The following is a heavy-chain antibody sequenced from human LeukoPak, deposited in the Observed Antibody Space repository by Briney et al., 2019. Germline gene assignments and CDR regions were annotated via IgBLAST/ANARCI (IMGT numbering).Heavy chain of an antibody. D-gene: IGHD3-16*01. J-gene: IGHJ5*02. CDR1: GFTFSSYW. CDR2: IQPDGSEQ. V-gene: IGHV3-7*01. CDR3: ASQHYARFDP. Sequence: PGGSLRLSCAASGFTFSSYWMTWVRQAPGKGLEWVGNIQPDGSEQYPVDSLRGRFTISRDNARNSLFLRMNNLRVEDTAVYYCASQHYARFDPWGQGTLVTVSS.